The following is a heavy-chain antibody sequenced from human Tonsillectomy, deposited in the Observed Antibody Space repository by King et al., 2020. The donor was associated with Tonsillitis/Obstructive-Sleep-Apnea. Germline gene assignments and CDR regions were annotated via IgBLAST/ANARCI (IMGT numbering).Heavy chain of an antibody. J-gene: IGHJ3*01. V-gene: IGHV3-23*04. CDR2: ISGSGGNT. Sequence: VQLVESGGGLVQPGGSLRLSCAASGFTFSSHAMTWVRQAPGKGLEWVSGISGSGGNTYHADSVKGRFTISRDNSKNTLYLQMNSLRAEDTAVYYCVKGGWGSASALWGQGTMVTVSS. CDR3: VKGGWGSASAL. CDR1: GFTFSSHA. D-gene: IGHD2-21*01.